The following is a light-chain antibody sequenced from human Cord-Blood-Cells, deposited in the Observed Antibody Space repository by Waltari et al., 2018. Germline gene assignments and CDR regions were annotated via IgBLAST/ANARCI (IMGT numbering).Light chain of an antibody. CDR3: QQYNNWTPYS. CDR1: QSVSSN. CDR2: GAS. V-gene: IGKV3-15*01. J-gene: IGKJ2*03. Sequence: EIVMTQSPATLSVSPGERDTLSCRASQSVSSNLAWYQQKPGQAPRILIYGASTRATGIPTRFSGSGSGTEFTLTISSLQSEDFAVYYCQQYNNWTPYSFGQGTKLEIK.